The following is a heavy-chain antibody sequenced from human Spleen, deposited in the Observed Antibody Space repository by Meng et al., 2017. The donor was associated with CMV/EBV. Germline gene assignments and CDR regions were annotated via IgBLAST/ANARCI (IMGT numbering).Heavy chain of an antibody. V-gene: IGHV1-18*01. CDR3: ARGDIVVVPAATEGAFDY. D-gene: IGHD2-2*01. J-gene: IGHJ4*02. CDR1: GYTFTSYG. CDR2: ISAYNGNT. Sequence: ASVKVSCKASGYTFTSYGISWVRQAPGQGLEWMGWISAYNGNTNYAQKLQGRVTMTTDTSTSTAYMELRSLRSDDTAVYYCARGDIVVVPAATEGAFDYWGQGTLVTVSS.